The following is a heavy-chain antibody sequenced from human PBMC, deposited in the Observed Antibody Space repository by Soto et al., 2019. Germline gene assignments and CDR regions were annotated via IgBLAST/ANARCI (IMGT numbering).Heavy chain of an antibody. D-gene: IGHD2-15*01. V-gene: IGHV4-39*01. CDR3: ARLVACNCGSCKFDH. Sequence: QLQLQESGPGLVTPSETMSLTCTVSGGSISSSSYFWAWVRQSPAKGLELIGSINYRGPTFYTASLRSRVTISIDTSKNQFSLTLNSGTSADTALYCCARLVACNCGSCKFDHWGQGTLVTVSS. J-gene: IGHJ5*02. CDR2: INYRGPT. CDR1: GGSISSSSYF.